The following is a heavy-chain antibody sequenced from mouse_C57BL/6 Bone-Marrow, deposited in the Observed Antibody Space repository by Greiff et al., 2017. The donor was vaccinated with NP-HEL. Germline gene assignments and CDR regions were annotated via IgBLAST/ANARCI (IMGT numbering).Heavy chain of an antibody. CDR2: IYPCPGFT. D-gene: IGHD1-1*01. CDR1: FYTFPLSC. V-gene: IGHV1-63*01. Sequence: HVPLPPSVPVLFPPVSSVPLSFPSSFYTFPLSCLPFLQPMPFPVLSLICDIYPCPGFTYYNDNFKSTATLTSYKSSSTAYMQFSSLTSEDSAIYYCARWDYYGSGPFAYWGQGTLVTVSA. CDR3: ARWDYYGSGPFAY. J-gene: IGHJ3*01.